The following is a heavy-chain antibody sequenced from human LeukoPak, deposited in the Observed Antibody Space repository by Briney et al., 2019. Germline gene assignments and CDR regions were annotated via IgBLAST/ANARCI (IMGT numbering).Heavy chain of an antibody. CDR2: LSYTGKT. Sequence: SGTLSLTCTVSGASVSNSHWNWIRQFPGKGLEWIGCLSYTGKTDYNPSLSSRVTISLGTSNNQVSLKLKSVTAADTALYFCAEGYFEPFAHWGPGTLVTVSS. V-gene: IGHV4-59*02. CDR1: GASVSNSH. CDR3: AEGYFEPFAH. D-gene: IGHD2/OR15-2a*01. J-gene: IGHJ4*02.